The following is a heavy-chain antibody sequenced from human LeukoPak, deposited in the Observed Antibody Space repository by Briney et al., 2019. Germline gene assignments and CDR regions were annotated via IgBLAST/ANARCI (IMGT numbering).Heavy chain of an antibody. CDR2: IKSKTDGGTT. J-gene: IGHJ4*02. CDR1: GFTFSNAW. V-gene: IGHV3-15*01. D-gene: IGHD6-13*01. Sequence: LGGSLRLSCAASGFTFSNAWMSWVRQAPGKGLEWVGRIKSKTDGGTTDYAAPVKGRFTISRDDSKNTLYLQLNSLEPEDTAVYYCTHVTAAGHCDHWGQGTLVTVSS. CDR3: THVTAAGHCDH.